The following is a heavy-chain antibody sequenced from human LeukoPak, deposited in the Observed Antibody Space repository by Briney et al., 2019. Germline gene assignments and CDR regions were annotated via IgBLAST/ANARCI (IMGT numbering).Heavy chain of an antibody. D-gene: IGHD5-24*01. CDR1: GDSDSSNSTA. CDR3: ARGGQGDGYSADEAFDF. Sequence: SQTLSLTCAISGDSDSSNSTACNWIRQSPSRGLEWLGRTYYRSKWYNDYAVSVKSRITINPDTSKNQFSLQLNSVTHEDTAVYYCARGGQGDGYSADEAFDFWGQGTMVTVSS. V-gene: IGHV6-1*01. J-gene: IGHJ3*01. CDR2: TYYRSKWYN.